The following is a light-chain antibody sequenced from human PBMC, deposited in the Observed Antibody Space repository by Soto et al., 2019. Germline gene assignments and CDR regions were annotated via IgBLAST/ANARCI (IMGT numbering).Light chain of an antibody. J-gene: IGLJ1*01. V-gene: IGLV2-23*01. Sequence: QSALTQPASVSGSPGQSITISCTGTSSDVGSYNLVSWYQQHPGKAPKLMIYEGSKRPSGVSNRFSGSKSGNTASLTISGLQAVDEADYYCCSYAGSSTFVFGPGTKVTVL. CDR1: SSDVGSYNL. CDR3: CSYAGSSTFV. CDR2: EGS.